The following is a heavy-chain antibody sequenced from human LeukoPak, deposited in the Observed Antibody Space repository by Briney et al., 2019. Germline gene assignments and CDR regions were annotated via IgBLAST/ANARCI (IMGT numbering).Heavy chain of an antibody. J-gene: IGHJ4*02. D-gene: IGHD3-10*01. V-gene: IGHV1-46*01. CDR2: INPSGGST. Sequence: ASVKVSCKASGYTFTSYYMHWVRQAPGQGLEWMGIINPSGGSTSYAQKFQGRVTMTRDTSTSTVYMELSSLRSEDTAVYYCARGAAGVGITMVRGAYFDYWGQGTLVTVSS. CDR3: ARGAAGVGITMVRGAYFDY. CDR1: GYTFTSYY.